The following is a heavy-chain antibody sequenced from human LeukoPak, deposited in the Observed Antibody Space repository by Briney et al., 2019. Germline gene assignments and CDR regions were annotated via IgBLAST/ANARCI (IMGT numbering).Heavy chain of an antibody. CDR2: IYHSGST. J-gene: IGHJ4*02. Sequence: PSETLSLTCAVSGGSISSGGYSWSWIRQPPGKGLEWIGYIYHSGSTYYNPSLKSRVTISVDRSKNQFSLKLSSVTAADTAVYYCARSLGSDFDYWGQGILVTVSS. CDR1: GGSISSGGYS. V-gene: IGHV4-30-2*01. CDR3: ARSLGSDFDY. D-gene: IGHD6-6*01.